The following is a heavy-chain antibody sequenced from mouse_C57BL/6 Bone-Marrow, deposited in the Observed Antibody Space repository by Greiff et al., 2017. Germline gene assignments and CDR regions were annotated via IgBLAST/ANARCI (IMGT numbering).Heavy chain of an antibody. Sequence: QVQLQQPGAELVKPGASVKLSCKASGFTFTSYWMHWVKQRPGQSLEWIGMIHPNSGSTNYNEKLKSQDTLTVDKSYSTASMQLSRLTSEDSAVYYCARATTLAYWGQGTLVTVSA. CDR3: ARATTLAY. J-gene: IGHJ3*01. CDR2: IHPNSGST. V-gene: IGHV1-64*01. D-gene: IGHD1-1*01. CDR1: GFTFTSYW.